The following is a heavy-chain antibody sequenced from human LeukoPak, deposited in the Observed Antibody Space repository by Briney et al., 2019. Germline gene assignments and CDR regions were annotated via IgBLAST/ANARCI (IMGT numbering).Heavy chain of an antibody. CDR1: GFTFSSYA. CDR3: ASLNEMATISVDY. CDR2: ISGSGGST. J-gene: IGHJ4*02. D-gene: IGHD5-24*01. Sequence: GGSLRLSCAASGFTFSSYAMGWVRQAPGKGLEWVSAISGSGGSTYYADSVKGRFTISRDNSKNTLYLQMNSLRAEDTAVYYCASLNEMATISVDYWGQGTLVTVSS. V-gene: IGHV3-23*01.